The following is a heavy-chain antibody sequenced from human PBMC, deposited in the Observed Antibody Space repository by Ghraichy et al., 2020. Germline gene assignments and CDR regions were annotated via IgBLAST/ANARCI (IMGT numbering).Heavy chain of an antibody. Sequence: GGSLRLSCAASGFTFSTYSMHWVRQAPGKGLEYVSTISSDGGTTYYANSVKGRFTISRDNSENTLYLQMGSLRAEDMAVYHCARGGASDYFAMNVWGQGTTVTVSS. V-gene: IGHV3-64*01. CDR2: ISSDGGTT. CDR3: ARGGASDYFAMNV. D-gene: IGHD3-16*01. J-gene: IGHJ6*02. CDR1: GFTFSTYS.